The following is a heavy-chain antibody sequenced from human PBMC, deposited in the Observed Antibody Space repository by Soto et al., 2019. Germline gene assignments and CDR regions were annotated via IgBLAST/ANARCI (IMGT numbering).Heavy chain of an antibody. CDR2: ISGSGGST. D-gene: IGHD2-2*01. V-gene: IGHV3-23*01. CDR1: GVTLSRYA. J-gene: IGHJ4*02. Sequence: GAPRHSCAASGVTLSRYALSWGRQAPGKGLEWVSAISGSGGSTYYADSVKGRFTISRDNSKNTLYLQMNSLRAEDTAVYYCVPAAMHPPFDYWGQGTLVTVSS. CDR3: VPAAMHPPFDY.